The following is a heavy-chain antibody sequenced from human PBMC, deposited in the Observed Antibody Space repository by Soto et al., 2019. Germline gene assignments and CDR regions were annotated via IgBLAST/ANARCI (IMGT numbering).Heavy chain of an antibody. J-gene: IGHJ4*02. V-gene: IGHV1-2*02. CDR2: INTNSGGA. CDR3: ARAREYSYGLGDY. D-gene: IGHD5-18*01. CDR1: GYTFTGYY. Sequence: SVKVSCKASGYTFTGYYMHWVRQAPGQGLECMGWINTNSGGANYAQTFQGRVTMTRDTSISTAYMELSRLRSDDTAVYYCARAREYSYGLGDYWGQGTLVTVSS.